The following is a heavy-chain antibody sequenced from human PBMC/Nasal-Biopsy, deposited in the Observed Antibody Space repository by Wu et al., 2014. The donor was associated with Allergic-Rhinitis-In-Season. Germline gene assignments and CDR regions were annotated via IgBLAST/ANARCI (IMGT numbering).Heavy chain of an antibody. V-gene: IGHV3-74*01. Sequence: SRINPDGTHTAYADFVKGRFTISRDNVENSLYLQLNSLRAEDTAVYYCARDAGTVTSFNALDIWGQGTMVTVS. CDR3: ARDAGTVTSFNALDI. D-gene: IGHD4-11*01. CDR2: INPDGTHT. J-gene: IGHJ3*02.